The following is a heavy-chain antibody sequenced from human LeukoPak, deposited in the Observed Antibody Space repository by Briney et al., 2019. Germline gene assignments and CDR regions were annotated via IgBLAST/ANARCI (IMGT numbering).Heavy chain of an antibody. D-gene: IGHD3-10*01. V-gene: IGHV4-39*01. CDR1: GGSISSSSYY. J-gene: IGHJ6*02. Sequence: SETLSLTCTVSGGSISSSSYYWGWIRQPPGKGLEWIGSIYYSGSTYYNPSLKSRVTISVDTSKNQFSLKLSSVTAADTAVYYCASPNNRGFGELTSMDVWGQGTTVTVSS. CDR3: ASPNNRGFGELTSMDV. CDR2: IYYSGST.